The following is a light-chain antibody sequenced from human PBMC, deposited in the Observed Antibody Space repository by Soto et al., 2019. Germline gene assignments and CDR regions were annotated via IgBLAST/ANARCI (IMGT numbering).Light chain of an antibody. Sequence: QSPLTQPRSASGPPGQSLTISCPGTSIDVGGYNYVSWYQQHPAKAPKLIIFDVSKRPSGVPNRFSGSKSGNTASLTISGLRAEDEADYYCCSYVGRNTYVFGTGTKVTVL. J-gene: IGLJ1*01. V-gene: IGLV2-11*01. CDR1: SIDVGGYNY. CDR3: CSYVGRNTYV. CDR2: DVS.